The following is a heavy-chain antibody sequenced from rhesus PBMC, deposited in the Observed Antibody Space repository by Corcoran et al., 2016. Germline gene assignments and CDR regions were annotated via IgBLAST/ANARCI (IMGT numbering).Heavy chain of an antibody. CDR1: GYTFTDYY. V-gene: IGHV1-111*02. D-gene: IGHD6-37*01. CDR2: IYPEDGET. J-gene: IGHJ4*01. Sequence: EVQLVQSGAEMKKHGASVKISCKASGYTFTDYYLHWVRQVPGKGLEWMGRIYPEDGETIHPQKFQARVTITADPSTYTAYMELSSLRSDDTAVYYCATRGGWTYFDFWGQGVLVTVSS. CDR3: ATRGGWTYFDF.